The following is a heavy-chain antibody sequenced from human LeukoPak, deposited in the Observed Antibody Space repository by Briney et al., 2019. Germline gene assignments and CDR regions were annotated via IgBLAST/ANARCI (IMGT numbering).Heavy chain of an antibody. D-gene: IGHD2-8*01. CDR1: GYTFTSYG. CDR3: VRDNGHWFDP. CDR2: ISAYNGNT. J-gene: IGHJ5*02. Sequence: VASVKVSCKASGYTFTSYGISWVRQAPGQGLDWMGWISAYNGNTNYAQKFQGRVTMTTDTSTSKAYMEVRSLRSDDTAVYYCVRDNGHWFDPWGQGTLVTVSS. V-gene: IGHV1-18*01.